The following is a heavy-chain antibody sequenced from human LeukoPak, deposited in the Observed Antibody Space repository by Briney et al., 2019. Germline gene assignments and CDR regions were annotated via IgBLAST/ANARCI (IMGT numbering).Heavy chain of an antibody. CDR3: ASGVAYYYDTTDYGEFDY. CDR2: IIPILGMT. V-gene: IGHV1-69*04. CDR1: GVTFSNSA. Sequence: ASVKVSCKASGVTFSNSAFSWVRQAPGQGLEWMGRIIPILGMTNYAQKFQGRVTIIADKSTSTAYMELSSLRSEDTAVYYCASGVAYYYDTTDYGEFDYWGREPWSPSPQ. J-gene: IGHJ4*02. D-gene: IGHD3-22*01.